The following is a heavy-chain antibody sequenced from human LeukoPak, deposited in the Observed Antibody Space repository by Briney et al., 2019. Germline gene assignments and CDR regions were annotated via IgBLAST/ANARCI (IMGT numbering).Heavy chain of an antibody. CDR3: ARGASRSAYYYYMDV. V-gene: IGHV1-8*03. Sequence: ASVKVSCKASGYTFTSYDINWVRQATGQGLEWMGWMNPNSGNTGYAQKFQGRVTITRSTSISTAYMELSSLRSEDTAVYYCARGASRSAYYYYMDVWGKGTTVTVSS. J-gene: IGHJ6*03. CDR1: GYTFTSYD. CDR2: MNPNSGNT.